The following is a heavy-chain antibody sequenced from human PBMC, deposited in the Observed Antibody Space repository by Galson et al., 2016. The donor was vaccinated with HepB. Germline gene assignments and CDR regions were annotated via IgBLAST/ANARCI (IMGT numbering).Heavy chain of an antibody. CDR1: GYSFTSYW. CDR3: ARRRKYCDTISCFGPLDH. Sequence: QSGAEVKKPGESLRISCKGSGYSFTSYWISWVRQMPGKGLEWMGRIDPSDSYTSYSPSFQGHVTISADKSISTAYVQWSSLKASNTAIYYCARRRKYCDTISCFGPLDHWGQGTLVTVSS. V-gene: IGHV5-10-1*01. J-gene: IGHJ4*02. CDR2: IDPSDSYT. D-gene: IGHD2-2*01.